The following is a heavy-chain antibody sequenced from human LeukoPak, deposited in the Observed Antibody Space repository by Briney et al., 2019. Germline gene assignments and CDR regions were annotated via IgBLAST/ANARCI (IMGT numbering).Heavy chain of an antibody. J-gene: IGHJ5*02. CDR3: AREQYCSGGSCYWFDP. CDR1: GYTFTSYD. V-gene: IGHV1-8*01. CDR2: MNPNSGNT. D-gene: IGHD2-15*01. Sequence: ASVKVSCKASGYTFTSYDINWVRQATGQGLEWMGWMNPNSGNTGYAQKFQGRVTMTRNTSMSTAYMELSSLRSEDTAVYYCAREQYCSGGSCYWFDPWGQGTLVTVSS.